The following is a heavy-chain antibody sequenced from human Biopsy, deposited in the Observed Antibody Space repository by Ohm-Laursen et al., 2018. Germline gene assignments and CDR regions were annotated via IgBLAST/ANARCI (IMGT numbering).Heavy chain of an antibody. Sequence: SDTLSLTCAVYGGSFNGYFWSWIRQPPGKGLEWIGDITQSGSPNYNLSLESRVTMSVDTSKNQFSLSLRSVTAADTAVYYGARGTGRYYVCGAFDIWGQGTVVTVSS. J-gene: IGHJ3*02. CDR2: ITQSGSP. D-gene: IGHD1-26*01. CDR3: ARGTGRYYVCGAFDI. V-gene: IGHV4-34*01. CDR1: GGSFNGYF.